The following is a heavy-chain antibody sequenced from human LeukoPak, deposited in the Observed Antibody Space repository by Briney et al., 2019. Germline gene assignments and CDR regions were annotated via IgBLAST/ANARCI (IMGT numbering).Heavy chain of an antibody. J-gene: IGHJ4*02. D-gene: IGHD3-16*01. Sequence: GGSLRLSCAASGLTFSNFWMSWVRQAPGKGLEWAANINENGGEKHYVDSVRGRFTISRDNAKNSLSLEMTSLRGEDTAVYYCASGGHLDYWGQGTLATVSS. CDR2: INENGGEK. CDR3: ASGGHLDY. V-gene: IGHV3-7*01. CDR1: GLTFSNFW.